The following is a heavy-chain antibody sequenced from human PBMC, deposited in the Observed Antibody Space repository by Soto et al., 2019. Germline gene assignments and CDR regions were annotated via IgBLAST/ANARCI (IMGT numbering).Heavy chain of an antibody. D-gene: IGHD3-16*02. CDR3: ARQSAGALMITFGGVIANFDY. CDR1: GGSISSSSYY. V-gene: IGHV4-39*01. Sequence: QLQLQESGPGLVKPSETLSLTCTVSGGSISSSSYYWGWIRQPPGKGLEWIGSIYYSGSTYYNPSLKGRVTISVDTSKKQFYLKLSSVTAADTAVYYCARQSAGALMITFGGVIANFDYWGQGTLVTVSS. CDR2: IYYSGST. J-gene: IGHJ4*02.